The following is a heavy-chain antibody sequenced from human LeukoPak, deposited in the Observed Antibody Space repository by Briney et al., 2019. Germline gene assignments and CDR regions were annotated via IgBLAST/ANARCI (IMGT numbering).Heavy chain of an antibody. CDR3: ARVDRTVGGAFDI. V-gene: IGHV4-30-2*01. CDR2: IYHSGST. J-gene: IGHJ3*02. CDR1: GGSISSGGYS. Sequence: SQTLSLTCAVSGGSISSGGYSWSWIRQPPGKGLEWIGYIYHSGSTYYNPSLKSRVTISVDRSKNQFSLKLSSVTAADTAVYYCARVDRTVGGAFDIWGQGTMVTVSS. D-gene: IGHD4-23*01.